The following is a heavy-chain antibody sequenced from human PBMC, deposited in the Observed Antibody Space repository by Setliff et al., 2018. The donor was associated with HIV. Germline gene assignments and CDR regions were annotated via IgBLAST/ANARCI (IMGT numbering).Heavy chain of an antibody. V-gene: IGHV4-31*01. CDR2: IYYSGST. CDR1: GGSISSGGYY. CDR3: ARGSTGTWHFDF. J-gene: IGHJ4*02. Sequence: PSETLSLTCTVSGGSISSGGYYWSWIRQHPGKGLEWIGYIYYSGSTYYNPSLKSLVTMSIDTSKNHLSLTMTSVTAADTAVYYCARGSTGTWHFDFWGQGTLVTVSS.